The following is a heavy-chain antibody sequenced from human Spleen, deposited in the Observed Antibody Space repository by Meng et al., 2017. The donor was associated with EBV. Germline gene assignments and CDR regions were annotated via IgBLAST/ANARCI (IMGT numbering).Heavy chain of an antibody. D-gene: IGHD6-13*01. Sequence: QLEQGGAGLLKPAETLSLTCAVYGGSFSGYYWSWIRQSPGKGLEWIGEIHYRGNTKYNPSLKSRVTISGDTSRNQIFLELTSVTAADTAVYYCARDTEAPGTWFDYWGQGTLVTVSS. V-gene: IGHV4-34*02. J-gene: IGHJ4*02. CDR1: GGSFSGYY. CDR2: IHYRGNT. CDR3: ARDTEAPGTWFDY.